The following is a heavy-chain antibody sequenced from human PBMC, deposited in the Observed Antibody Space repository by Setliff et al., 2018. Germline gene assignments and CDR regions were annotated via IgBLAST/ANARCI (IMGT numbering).Heavy chain of an antibody. Sequence: SETLSLTCTVSGGSISSHYWNWIGQPAGEGLEWIGRIDISGTTNYNPALRSRVTMSLDSSKNQFSLNLNSVTAADTAVYYCVKNPLTMPRGFFEYWGRGTLVAVSS. CDR2: IDISGTT. J-gene: IGHJ4*02. CDR1: GGSISSHY. V-gene: IGHV4-4*07. D-gene: IGHD3-3*01. CDR3: VKNPLTMPRGFFEY.